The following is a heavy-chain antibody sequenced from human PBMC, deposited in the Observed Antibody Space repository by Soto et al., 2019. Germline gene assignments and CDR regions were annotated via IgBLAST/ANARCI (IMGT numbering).Heavy chain of an antibody. J-gene: IGHJ4*02. CDR2: ISYDVSNE. Sequence: QVQLVESGGGVVQPGRSLRLSCAASGFTFRSYGMHWVRQAPGKGLEWVAVISYDVSNEYYADSVKGRFTISRDNSKNTLYLQMNSLRGEDTAVYYCAKGLSVIQPWLMDAYWGQGTLVTVSS. D-gene: IGHD5-18*01. CDR3: AKGLSVIQPWLMDAY. V-gene: IGHV3-30*18. CDR1: GFTFRSYG.